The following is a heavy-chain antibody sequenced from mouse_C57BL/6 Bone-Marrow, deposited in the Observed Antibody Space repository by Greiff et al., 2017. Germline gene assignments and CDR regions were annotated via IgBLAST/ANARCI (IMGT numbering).Heavy chain of an antibody. V-gene: IGHV1-5*01. J-gene: IGHJ3*01. Sequence: HLQQSLTFLARPGASVKMSCKTSGYTFTSYWMHWVNQRPGQGLEWIGAIYPGNSDTSYNQKFKGKAKLTAVTSASTAYLELSSLTNEDSAVYYCTGEGYDEGFAYWGQGTLVTVSA. CDR3: TGEGYDEGFAY. CDR1: GYTFTSYW. CDR2: IYPGNSDT. D-gene: IGHD2-2*01.